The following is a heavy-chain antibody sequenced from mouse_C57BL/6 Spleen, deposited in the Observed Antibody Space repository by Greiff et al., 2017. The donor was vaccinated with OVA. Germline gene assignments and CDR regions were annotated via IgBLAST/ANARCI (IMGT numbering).Heavy chain of an antibody. V-gene: IGHV1-53*01. CDR2: INPSNGGT. J-gene: IGHJ2*01. Sequence: VQLQESGTELVKPGASVKLSCKASGYTFTSYWMHWVKQRPGQGLEWIGNINPSNGGTNYNEKFKSKATLTVDKSSSTAYMQLSSLTSEDSAVYYCARVTTVSYFDYWGQGTTLTVSS. CDR1: GYTFTSYW. D-gene: IGHD1-1*01. CDR3: ARVTTVSYFDY.